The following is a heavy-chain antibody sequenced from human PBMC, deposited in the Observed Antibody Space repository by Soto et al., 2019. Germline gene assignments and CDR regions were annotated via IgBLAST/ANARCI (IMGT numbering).Heavy chain of an antibody. D-gene: IGHD2-2*01. CDR2: IRNKANSYTT. V-gene: IGHV3-72*01. CDR1: GYTFSDHY. CDR3: SRSSLRSYFDY. J-gene: IGHJ4*02. Sequence: PVGSLRLSCATSGYTFSDHYMDWVRQAPGKGLEWVGRIRNKANSYTTEYAASVKGRFTISRDDSKNSMYLQMNSLKTEDTAVYYCSRSSLRSYFDYWGQGTVVTVSS.